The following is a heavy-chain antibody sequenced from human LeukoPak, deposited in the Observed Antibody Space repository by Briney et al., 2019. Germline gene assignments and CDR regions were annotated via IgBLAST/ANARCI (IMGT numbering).Heavy chain of an antibody. D-gene: IGHD5-24*01. J-gene: IGHJ3*02. CDR1: GYTFTDYY. CDR2: INPGGDNT. Sequence: ASVKVSCKASGYTFTDYYIHWVRQAPGQGLEWMGLINPGGDNTDYAQNFQGRVTMTRDTSTSTVYMGLSSLRSEDTAVYYCARIRDGYNDAYDIWGQGTMVTVSS. CDR3: ARIRDGYNDAYDI. V-gene: IGHV1-46*01.